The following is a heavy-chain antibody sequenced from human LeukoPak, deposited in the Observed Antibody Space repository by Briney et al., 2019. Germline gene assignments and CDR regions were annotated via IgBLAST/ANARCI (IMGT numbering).Heavy chain of an antibody. D-gene: IGHD4/OR15-4a*01. Sequence: GGSLRLSCAASGFTFSSYAMHWVRQAPGKGLVWVSRINSDGSTTNYADPVKGRFTISRDNAKNTLYLQMNSLRAEDTAVYFCVLSMVRTWGQGTLVTVSS. J-gene: IGHJ5*02. CDR1: GFTFSSYA. V-gene: IGHV3-74*01. CDR2: INSDGSTT. CDR3: VLSMVRT.